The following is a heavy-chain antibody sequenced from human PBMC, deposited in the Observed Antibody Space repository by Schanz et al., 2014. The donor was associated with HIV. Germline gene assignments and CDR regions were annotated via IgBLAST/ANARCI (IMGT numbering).Heavy chain of an antibody. CDR3: ARGRFCSGGSCYHDY. Sequence: QVQLVQSGAEVKKPGASVKVSCKASGYTFTRYDINWVRQATGQGLVWMGWMNPNSGNTGYAQKFQGRVTMTRNTSINTAYMELSSLRSEDTAVYYCARGRFCSGGSCYHDYWGQGTLVTVSS. D-gene: IGHD2-15*01. CDR1: GYTFTRYD. CDR2: MNPNSGNT. V-gene: IGHV1-8*01. J-gene: IGHJ4*02.